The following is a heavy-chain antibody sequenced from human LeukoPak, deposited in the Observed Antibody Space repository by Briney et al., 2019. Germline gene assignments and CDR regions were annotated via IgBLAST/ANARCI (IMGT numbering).Heavy chain of an antibody. Sequence: KLGESLNIPWLGSGYSFTTYWIGGVRQIPGKGLEWIGTIFPGDSDTTYSPSLQGQVTISADKSINTAYLQWSSLRASDTAMYYCATSESQTRFDYWGQGTPVTVSS. CDR1: GYSFTTYW. CDR3: ATSESQTRFDY. CDR2: IFPGDSDT. V-gene: IGHV5-51*01. D-gene: IGHD1/OR15-1a*01. J-gene: IGHJ4*02.